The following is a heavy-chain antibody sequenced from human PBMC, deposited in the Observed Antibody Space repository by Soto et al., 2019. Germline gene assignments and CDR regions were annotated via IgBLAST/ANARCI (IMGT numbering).Heavy chain of an antibody. D-gene: IGHD2-2*03. CDR2: IKQDGSVK. J-gene: IGHJ4*02. V-gene: IGHV3-7*01. CDR1: GFKFRNYW. CDR3: ARIGYSSSSNDV. Sequence: GGSLILSCVASGFKFRNYWMTWVRQAPGKGLEWVANIKQDGSVKYYVDSVKGRFTISRDNAKNSVYLQMNSLRVEDTAVYYCARIGYSSSSNDVWGQGTMVTVSS.